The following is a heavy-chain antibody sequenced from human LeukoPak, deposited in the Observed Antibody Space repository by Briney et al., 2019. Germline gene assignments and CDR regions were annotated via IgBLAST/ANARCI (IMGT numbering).Heavy chain of an antibody. J-gene: IGHJ6*04. Sequence: PGGSLRLSCAASGFTFSSYEINWVRQAPGKGLEWVSYISSSGSTIEYGDSGKGRFTISRDNAKNSLYLQMNSLRAEDTAVYYCAELGITMIGGVWGKGTTVTISS. CDR2: ISSSGSTI. V-gene: IGHV3-48*03. CDR1: GFTFSSYE. CDR3: AELGITMIGGV. D-gene: IGHD3-10*02.